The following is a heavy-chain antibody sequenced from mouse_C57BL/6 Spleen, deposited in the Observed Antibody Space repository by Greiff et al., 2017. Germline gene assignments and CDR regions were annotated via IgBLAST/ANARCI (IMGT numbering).Heavy chain of an antibody. V-gene: IGHV1-7*01. J-gene: IGHJ1*03. Sequence: QVQLKQSGAELAKHGASVKLSCKASGYTFTSYWMHWVKQRPGQGLEWIGYINPSSGYTKYNQKFKDKDTLTADKSSSTAYMQLSSLTYEDSAVYYCARHYYSSSYDWYFDVWGTGTTVTVSS. CDR1: GYTFTSYW. CDR2: INPSSGYT. CDR3: ARHYYSSSYDWYFDV. D-gene: IGHD1-1*01.